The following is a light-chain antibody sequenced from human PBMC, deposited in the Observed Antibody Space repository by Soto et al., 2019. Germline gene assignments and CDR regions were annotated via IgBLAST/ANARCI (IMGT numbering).Light chain of an antibody. CDR3: QQYNNWPRT. Sequence: EIVMTQSPATLSVSPGERATLSCRASQDISSNLAWYQHKRGQPPRLLIYGTSTRATGIPARFSGSGSGTEFTLTITSLQSEDFVVYYCQQYNNWPRTFGQGTKVAIK. V-gene: IGKV3-15*01. J-gene: IGKJ1*01. CDR1: QDISSN. CDR2: GTS.